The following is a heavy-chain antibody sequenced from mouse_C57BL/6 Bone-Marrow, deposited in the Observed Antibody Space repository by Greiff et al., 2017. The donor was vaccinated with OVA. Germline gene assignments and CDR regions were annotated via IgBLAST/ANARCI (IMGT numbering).Heavy chain of an antibody. D-gene: IGHD1-1*01. Sequence: DVHLVESGGGLVKPGGSLKLSCAASGFTFSSYAMSWVRQTPEKRLEWVATISDGGSYTYYPDNVKVRFTISRDNAKNNLYLQMSHLKSEDTAMYYCARESITTVVATDYWGQGTTLTVSS. V-gene: IGHV5-4*01. CDR1: GFTFSSYA. CDR3: ARESITTVVATDY. CDR2: ISDGGSYT. J-gene: IGHJ2*01.